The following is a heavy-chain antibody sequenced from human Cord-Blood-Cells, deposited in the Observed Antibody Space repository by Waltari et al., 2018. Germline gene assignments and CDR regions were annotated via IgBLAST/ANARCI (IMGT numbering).Heavy chain of an antibody. Sequence: QLQLQESGPGLVKPSETLSLTCTVSGGSIRSSRYYWGWLRQPPGKGLEWIGSIYYSGSTYYNPSLKSRVTISVDTSKNQFALKLSSVTAADTAVYYCARLRAEKKYSGSYYYYYGMDVWGQGTTVTVSS. J-gene: IGHJ6*02. D-gene: IGHD1-26*01. CDR1: GGSIRSSRYY. CDR2: IYYSGST. CDR3: ARLRAEKKYSGSYYYYYGMDV. V-gene: IGHV4-39*01.